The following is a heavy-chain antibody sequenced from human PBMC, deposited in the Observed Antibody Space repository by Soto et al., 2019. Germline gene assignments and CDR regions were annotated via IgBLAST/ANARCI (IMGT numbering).Heavy chain of an antibody. CDR3: ANSGTPVRGYQLPLYSYYGMDV. CDR2: ISGSGGST. CDR1: GFTFSSYA. V-gene: IGHV3-23*01. D-gene: IGHD2-2*01. J-gene: IGHJ6*02. Sequence: PGGSLRLSCAASGFTFSSYAMSWVRQAPGKGLEWVSAISGSGGSTYYADSVKGRFTISRDNSKNTLYLQMNSLRAEDTAVYYCANSGTPVRGYQLPLYSYYGMDVWGQATTVTVSS.